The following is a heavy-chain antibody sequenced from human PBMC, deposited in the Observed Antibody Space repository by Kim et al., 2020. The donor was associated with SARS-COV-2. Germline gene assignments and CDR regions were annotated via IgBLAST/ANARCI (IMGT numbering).Heavy chain of an antibody. J-gene: IGHJ6*02. D-gene: IGHD5-12*01. CDR3: ARHLGGYINGPYYYYGMDV. V-gene: IGHV4-59*08. CDR2: IYYSGST. Sequence: SETLSLTCTVSGGSISSYYWSWIRQPPGKGLEWIGYIYYSGSTNYNPSLKSRVTISVDTSKNQFSLKLRSVTAADTAVYYCARHLGGYINGPYYYYGMDVWGQGTTVTVSS. CDR1: GGSISSYY.